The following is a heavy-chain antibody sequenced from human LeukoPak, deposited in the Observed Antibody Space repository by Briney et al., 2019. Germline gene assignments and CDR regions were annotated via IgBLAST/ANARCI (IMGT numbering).Heavy chain of an antibody. V-gene: IGHV1-2*02. CDR2: INASNGDT. D-gene: IGHD2-21*02. CDR3: ARYPPECQTTDCRPGDWFHP. J-gene: IGHJ5*02. Sequence: ASVKVSCKASGYTFTSYYMHWVRQAPGQGLEWMGWINASNGDTNYSQKFQGRVTITRDTSISTAYMALSRLRSDDTAVYYCARYPPECQTTDCRPGDWFHPWGQGTLVTVSP. CDR1: GYTFTSYY.